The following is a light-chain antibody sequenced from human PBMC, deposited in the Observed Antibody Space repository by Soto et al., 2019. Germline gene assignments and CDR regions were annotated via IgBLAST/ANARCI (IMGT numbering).Light chain of an antibody. CDR2: GAS. J-gene: IGKJ1*01. CDR1: QSVSSSY. CDR3: QQSRT. Sequence: EIVLTQSPGTLSLSPGERATLSCRASQSVSSSYLAWYQQKPGQAPRLLIYGASSRATGIPDRFSGSGSGTVFPLTISRPEPYHCSVHYYQQSRTFGQGTDVDIK. V-gene: IGKV3-20*01.